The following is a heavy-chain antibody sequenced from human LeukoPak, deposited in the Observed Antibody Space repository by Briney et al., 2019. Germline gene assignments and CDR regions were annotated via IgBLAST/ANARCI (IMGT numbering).Heavy chain of an antibody. CDR3: ARDHYDFWSGPKGSWFDP. J-gene: IGHJ5*02. CDR1: GGSISSYY. Sequence: SETLSLTCTVSGGSISSYYWSWIRQPAGKGLEWIGRIYTSGSTTYNPSLKSRVTMSVDTSKNQLSLKLSSVTAADTAVYYCARDHYDFWSGPKGSWFDPWGQGTLVTVSS. CDR2: IYTSGST. V-gene: IGHV4-4*07. D-gene: IGHD3-3*01.